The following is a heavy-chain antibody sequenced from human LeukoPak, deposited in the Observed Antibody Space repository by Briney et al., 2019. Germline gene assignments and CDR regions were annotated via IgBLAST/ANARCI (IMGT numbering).Heavy chain of an antibody. CDR1: GFTFSDHY. CDR2: TRNKANSYTT. V-gene: IGHV3-72*01. D-gene: IGHD3-3*01. J-gene: IGHJ6*02. Sequence: GGSLRLSCAASGFTFSDHYMDWVRQAPGKGLEWVGRTRNKANSYTTEYAASVKGRFTISRDDSKNSLYLQMNSLRAEDTAVYYCARGQPSTILDGMDVWGQGTTVTVSS. CDR3: ARGQPSTILDGMDV.